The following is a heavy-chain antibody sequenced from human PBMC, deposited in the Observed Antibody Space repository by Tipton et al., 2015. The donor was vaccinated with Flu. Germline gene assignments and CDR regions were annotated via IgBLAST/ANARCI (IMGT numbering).Heavy chain of an antibody. J-gene: IGHJ4*02. Sequence: TLSLTCAVSGGSISSSNWWSWVRQPPGKGLEWIGEIYHSGSTNYNPSLKSRVTISVDKSKNQFSLKLSSVTAADTAVYYRARAKSPGYYYDSSEGAYFDYWGQGTLVTVSS. D-gene: IGHD3-22*01. CDR1: GGSISSSNW. V-gene: IGHV4-4*02. CDR2: IYHSGST. CDR3: ARAKSPGYYYDSSEGAYFDY.